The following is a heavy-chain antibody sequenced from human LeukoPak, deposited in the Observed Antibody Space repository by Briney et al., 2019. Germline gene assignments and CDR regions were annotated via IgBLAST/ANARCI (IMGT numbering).Heavy chain of an antibody. V-gene: IGHV4-59*01. CDR1: GGSISSYY. CDR3: ARGADSSGYYSIFYFDY. D-gene: IGHD3-22*01. CDR2: IYYSGST. Sequence: SETLSLTCTVSGGSISSYYWNWVRQPPGKGLEWIGYIYYSGSTNYNPSLKSPVTISVDTSKNQFSLKLSSVTAADTAVYYCARGADSSGYYSIFYFDYWGQGTLVTASS. J-gene: IGHJ4*02.